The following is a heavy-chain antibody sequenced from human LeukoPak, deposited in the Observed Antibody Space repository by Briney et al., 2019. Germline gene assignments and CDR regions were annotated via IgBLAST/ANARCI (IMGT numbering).Heavy chain of an antibody. CDR1: GGTFSSYA. Sequence: SVKVSCKASGGTFSSYAISWVRQAPGQGLEWMGGIIPIFGTANYAQKFRGRVTITADESTSTAYMELSSLRSEDTAVYYCARVELTTVVTPFRSTRDYWGQGTLVTVSS. V-gene: IGHV1-69*13. D-gene: IGHD4-23*01. J-gene: IGHJ4*02. CDR3: ARVELTTVVTPFRSTRDY. CDR2: IIPIFGTA.